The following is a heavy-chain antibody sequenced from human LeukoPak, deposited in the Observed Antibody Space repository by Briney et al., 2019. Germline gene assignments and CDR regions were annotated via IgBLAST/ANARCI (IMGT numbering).Heavy chain of an antibody. J-gene: IGHJ4*02. D-gene: IGHD2-15*01. Sequence: SETLSLTCAVYGGSFSGYYWSWIRQPPGKGLEWIGEINHSGSTNYNPSLKSRVTISVDTSKNQFSLKLSSVTAADTAVYYCASRTDEYSGGSPRQANYYFDYWGQGTLVTVSS. CDR1: GGSFSGYY. CDR2: INHSGST. V-gene: IGHV4-34*01. CDR3: ASRTDEYSGGSPRQANYYFDY.